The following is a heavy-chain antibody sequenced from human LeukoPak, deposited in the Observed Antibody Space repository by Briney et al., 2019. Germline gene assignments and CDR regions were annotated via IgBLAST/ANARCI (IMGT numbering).Heavy chain of an antibody. CDR2: INPNSGGT. V-gene: IGHV1-2*02. CDR1: GYTFTVYY. J-gene: IGHJ4*02. D-gene: IGHD3-22*01. Sequence: ASVNVSCKASGYTFTVYYMHWVRQAPGQGLEWVGWINPNSGGTNYAQKFQGRVTMTRDTSISTAYMELSRLRSDNTAVYYCARDRGRRDSSGYNDYWGQGTLVTVSS. CDR3: ARDRGRRDSSGYNDY.